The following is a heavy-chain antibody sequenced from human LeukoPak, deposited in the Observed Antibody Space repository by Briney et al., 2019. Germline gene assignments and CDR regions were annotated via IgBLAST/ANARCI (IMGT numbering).Heavy chain of an antibody. D-gene: IGHD3-10*01. CDR1: GGTFSSYA. CDR3: ARDEAYYYGSGSYWYGMDV. Sequence: SVKVSCKASGGTFSSYAISWVRQAPGQGLEWMGGIIPIFGTANYAQKFQGRVTITADESTSTAYMELSSLRSEDTAVYYCARDEAYYYGSGSYWYGMDVWGKGTAVTVSS. J-gene: IGHJ6*04. V-gene: IGHV1-69*13. CDR2: IIPIFGTA.